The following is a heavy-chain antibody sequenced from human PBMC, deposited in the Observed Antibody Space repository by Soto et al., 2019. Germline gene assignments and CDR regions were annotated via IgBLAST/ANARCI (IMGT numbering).Heavy chain of an antibody. J-gene: IGHJ3*02. V-gene: IGHV3-48*01. Sequence: PGGSLRLSCAASGITLSNYNMNWVRQAPGKGLEWVSYISSSTRTIYYAESVKGRFTISRDNAKDSLYLQMNSLRAEDTALYYCVRRDNGDHGGYAFDIWGQGTTVTVSS. CDR1: GITLSNYN. CDR3: VRRDNGDHGGYAFDI. CDR2: ISSSTRTI. D-gene: IGHD4-17*01.